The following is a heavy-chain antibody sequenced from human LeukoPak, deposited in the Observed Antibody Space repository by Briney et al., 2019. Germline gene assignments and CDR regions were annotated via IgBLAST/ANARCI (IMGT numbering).Heavy chain of an antibody. CDR1: GYTFTGYY. D-gene: IGHD6-13*01. V-gene: IGHV1-2*04. CDR3: ARGRIAAAGTSGMDV. Sequence: EASVKVSCKASGYTFTGYYMHWVRQAPGQGLEWMGWINPNSGGTNYAQKFQGWVTMTRDTSISTAYMELSRLRSDDTAVYYCARGRIAAAGTSGMDVWGQGTTVTVSS. J-gene: IGHJ6*02. CDR2: INPNSGGT.